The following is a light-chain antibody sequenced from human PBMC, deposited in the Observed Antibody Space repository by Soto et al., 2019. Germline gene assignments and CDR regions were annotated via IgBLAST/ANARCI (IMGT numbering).Light chain of an antibody. CDR3: QSYDSSLSGSWV. V-gene: IGLV1-40*01. CDR2: GNS. Sequence: QSVLTQPPSVSGAPGQRVTISCTGSSSNIGAGYDVHWYQQLPGTAPKLLIYGNSNRPSGVPDRFSGSKSGTSASLAITGLQAGDEADYYCQSYDSSLSGSWVFGGGTQLTVL. J-gene: IGLJ3*02. CDR1: SSNIGAGYD.